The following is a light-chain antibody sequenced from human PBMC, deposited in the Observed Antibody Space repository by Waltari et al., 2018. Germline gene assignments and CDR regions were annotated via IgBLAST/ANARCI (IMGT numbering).Light chain of an antibody. CDR3: QQYGSSPLT. CDR1: QSVRSNL. Sequence: EIVLTQSPGTLSLSPGERATLSCRASQSVRSNLLAWYQQQPGQAPPLRIYGASSTATGIPDRFGGSGSGTDFTLTISRLEPEDYAVYYCQQYGSSPLTFGGGTKVEIK. V-gene: IGKV3-20*01. J-gene: IGKJ4*01. CDR2: GAS.